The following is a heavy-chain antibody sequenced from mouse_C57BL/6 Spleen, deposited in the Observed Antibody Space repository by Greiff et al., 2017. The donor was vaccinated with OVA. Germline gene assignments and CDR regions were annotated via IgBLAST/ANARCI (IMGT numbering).Heavy chain of an antibody. D-gene: IGHD2-1*01. CDR2: IWSGGST. J-gene: IGHJ4*01. CDR3: ARGIYYDAMDY. CDR1: GFSLTSYG. Sequence: VKLVESGPGLVQPSQSLSITCTVSGFSLTSYGVHWVRQSPGKGLEWLGVIWSGGSTDYNAAFISRLSISKDNSKSQVFFKMNSLQADDTAIYYCARGIYYDAMDYWGQGTSVTVSS. V-gene: IGHV2-2*01.